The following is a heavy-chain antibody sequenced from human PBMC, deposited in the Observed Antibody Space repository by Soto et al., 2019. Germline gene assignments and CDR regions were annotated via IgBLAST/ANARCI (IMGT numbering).Heavy chain of an antibody. J-gene: IGHJ6*02. CDR3: ARGLKVVVPARGYYGMDV. CDR1: GGSISSYY. Sequence: SETLSLTCTVSGGSISSYYWSWIRQPPGKGLEWIGYIYYSGSTNYNPSLKSRVTISVDTSKNQFSLKLSSVTAADTAVYYCARGLKVVVPARGYYGMDVWGQGTTVTVSS. CDR2: IYYSGST. V-gene: IGHV4-59*01. D-gene: IGHD2-2*01.